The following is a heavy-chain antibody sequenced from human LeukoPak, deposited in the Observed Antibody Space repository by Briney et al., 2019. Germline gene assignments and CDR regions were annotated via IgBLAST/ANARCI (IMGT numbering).Heavy chain of an antibody. D-gene: IGHD2-2*01. V-gene: IGHV1-8*03. CDR2: MNPNSGNT. Sequence: ASVKVSCKASGYTFTSYDINWVRQATGQGLEWMGWMNPNSGNTGYAQKFQGRVTITRNTSISTAYMELSGLRSEDTAVYYCAREYCSSTSCYFAFDIWGQGTMVTVSS. CDR1: GYTFTSYD. CDR3: AREYCSSTSCYFAFDI. J-gene: IGHJ3*02.